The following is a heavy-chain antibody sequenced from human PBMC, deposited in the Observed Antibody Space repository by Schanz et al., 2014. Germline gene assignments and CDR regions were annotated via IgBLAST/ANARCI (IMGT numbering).Heavy chain of an antibody. Sequence: QPGGSLRLSCLASGFTFSSYGMNWVRQAPGTGLEWVSVIGVDGTNAYYADSVKGRFTLSRDNSKKTLYLQMNSLRHEETAVYYCAKYRGYYRVSGSYRDLAYWGPGTLVNDSS. CDR1: GFTFSSYG. D-gene: IGHD3-10*01. CDR3: AKYRGYYRVSGSYRDLAY. J-gene: IGHJ4*02. V-gene: IGHV3-23*01. CDR2: IGVDGTNA.